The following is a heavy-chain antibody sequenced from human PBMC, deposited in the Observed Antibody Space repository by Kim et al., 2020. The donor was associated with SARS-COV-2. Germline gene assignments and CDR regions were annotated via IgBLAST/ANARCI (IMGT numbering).Heavy chain of an antibody. CDR1: GGSISSGDYY. V-gene: IGHV4-30-4*01. Sequence: SETLSLTCTVSGGSISSGDYYWSWIRQPPGKGLEWIGYIYYSGSTYYNPSLKSRVTISVDTSKNQFSLKLSSVTAADTAVYYCARVWVYCSSTSCLTSYGWFDPWGQGTLVTVSS. J-gene: IGHJ5*02. CDR2: IYYSGST. CDR3: ARVWVYCSSTSCLTSYGWFDP. D-gene: IGHD2-2*01.